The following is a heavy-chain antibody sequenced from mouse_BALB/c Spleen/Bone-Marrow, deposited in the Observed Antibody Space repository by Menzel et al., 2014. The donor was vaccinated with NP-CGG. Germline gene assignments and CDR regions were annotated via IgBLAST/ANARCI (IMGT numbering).Heavy chain of an antibody. CDR3: ARFPIYYGNYGAMDY. D-gene: IGHD2-1*01. CDR2: IAPGSGST. V-gene: IGHV1S41*01. CDR1: GYTFTSYW. J-gene: IGHJ4*01. Sequence: LVKPGASVKLSCKASGYTFTSYWIHWIKQRPGQGLEWIGRIAPGSGSTYYNEMFKGKATPTVDTSSSTAYMQLSNLSSEDSAVYFCARFPIYYGNYGAMDYWGQGTSVTVSA.